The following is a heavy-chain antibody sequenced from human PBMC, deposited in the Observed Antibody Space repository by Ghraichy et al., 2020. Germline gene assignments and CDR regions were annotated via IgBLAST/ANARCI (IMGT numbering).Heavy chain of an antibody. J-gene: IGHJ4*02. V-gene: IGHV3-48*02. D-gene: IGHD3-22*01. CDR3: ATVRLIYYYDSPHVYYFDY. CDR1: GLPFSSYS. Sequence: GGSLRLSCAASGLPFSSYSMTWVRQAPGKGLEWVSYISSSSSTIYYADSVKGRFTSSRDNAKNSLYLPMNRLRDEDTAVYYCATVRLIYYYDSPHVYYFDYGGQGSLVSVSS. CDR2: ISSSSSTI.